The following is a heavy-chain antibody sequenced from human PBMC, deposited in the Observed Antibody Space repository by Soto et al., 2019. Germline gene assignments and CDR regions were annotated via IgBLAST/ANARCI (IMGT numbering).Heavy chain of an antibody. J-gene: IGHJ6*02. CDR2: FDPEDGET. CDR1: GYTLTELS. CDR3: ATARITMVRGPYYGMDV. D-gene: IGHD3-10*01. Sequence: ASVKVSCKVSGYTLTELSMHWVRQAPGKGLEWMGGFDPEDGETIHAQKFQGRVTMTEDTSTDTAYMELSSLRSEDTAVYYCATARITMVRGPYYGMDVWGQGTTVTVSS. V-gene: IGHV1-24*01.